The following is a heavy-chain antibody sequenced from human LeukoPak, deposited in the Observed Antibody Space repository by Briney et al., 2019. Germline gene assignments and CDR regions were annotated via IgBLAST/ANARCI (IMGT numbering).Heavy chain of an antibody. J-gene: IGHJ4*02. CDR1: GFSFSDYS. CDR2: RSSSSYT. D-gene: IGHD3-22*01. CDR3: ARGDYDSSGYYEV. Sequence: PGGSLRLSCAASGFSFSDYSMSWIRQAPGKGLECISYRSSSSYTNYADSVKGRFTISRDNAKNSLYLQMNSLRAEDTAVYYCARGDYDSSGYYEVWGQGTLVTVSS. V-gene: IGHV3-11*05.